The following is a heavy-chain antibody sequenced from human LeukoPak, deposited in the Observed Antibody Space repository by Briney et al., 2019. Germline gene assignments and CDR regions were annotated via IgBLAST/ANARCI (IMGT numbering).Heavy chain of an antibody. CDR3: ARGGLVRGSINTMIAFDI. V-gene: IGHV4-34*01. Sequence: SGTLSLTCAVYGGSFSGYYWSWIRQPPGKGLEWIGEINHSGSTNYNPSLKSRVTISVDTSKNQFSLKLNSVTPEDTAIYYCARGGLVRGSINTMIAFDIWGQGTMVAVSS. CDR1: GGSFSGYY. J-gene: IGHJ3*02. CDR2: INHSGST. D-gene: IGHD3-10*01.